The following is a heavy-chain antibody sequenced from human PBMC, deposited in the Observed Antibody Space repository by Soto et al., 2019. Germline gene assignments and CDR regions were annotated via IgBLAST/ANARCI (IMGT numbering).Heavy chain of an antibody. CDR1: GGTFSNFV. J-gene: IGHJ4*02. CDR3: ARAPILVGETTYEHYFDY. CDR2: NIPIFATT. V-gene: IGHV1-69*13. D-gene: IGHD2-21*01. Sequence: SVKVSCKASGGTFSNFVISWVRQAPGQGLEWMGGNIPIFATTNYAQKFQGRVTIIADESTGTTYMELTSLRSEDTAVYYCARAPILVGETTYEHYFDYWGQGTLVTVSS.